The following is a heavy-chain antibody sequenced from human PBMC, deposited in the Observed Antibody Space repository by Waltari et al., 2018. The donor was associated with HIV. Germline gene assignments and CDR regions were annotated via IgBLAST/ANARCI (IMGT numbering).Heavy chain of an antibody. CDR1: GFTLSSYG. CDR3: ANSLGSSGGGRFDY. J-gene: IGHJ4*02. V-gene: IGHV3-30*18. Sequence: QVQLVESGGGVVQPGRSLRLSCAASGFTLSSYGMHWVRQAPGKGLEWVAVISCDGSNTYYADSVKGRFTISRDNSKDTLHLQLNSLRAEDTAVYYCANSLGSSGGGRFDYWGQGTLVTVSS. CDR2: ISCDGSNT. D-gene: IGHD3-16*01.